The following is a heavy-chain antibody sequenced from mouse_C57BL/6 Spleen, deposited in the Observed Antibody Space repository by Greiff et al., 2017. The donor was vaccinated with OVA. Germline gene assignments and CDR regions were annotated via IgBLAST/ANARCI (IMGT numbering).Heavy chain of an antibody. CDR2: IYPRSGNT. CDR1: GYTFTSYG. CDR3: ARNEITTVVPYFDY. D-gene: IGHD1-1*01. J-gene: IGHJ2*01. Sequence: VQLQQSGAELARPGASVKLSCKASGYTFTSYGISWVKQRTGQGLEWIGEIYPRSGNTYYNEKFKGKATLTADKSSSTAYMELRSLTSEDSAVYFCARNEITTVVPYFDYWGQGTTLTVSS. V-gene: IGHV1-81*01.